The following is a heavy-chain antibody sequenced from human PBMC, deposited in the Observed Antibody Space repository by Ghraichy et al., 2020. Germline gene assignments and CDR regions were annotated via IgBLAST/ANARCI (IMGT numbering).Heavy chain of an antibody. CDR3: ARSPPVRLQFGYYYYYGMDV. D-gene: IGHD5-24*01. CDR1: GGSISSYY. Sequence: SETLSLTCTVSGGSISSYYWSWIRQPPGKGLEWIGYIYYSGSTNYNPSLKSRVTISVDTSKNQFSLKLSSVTAADTAVYYCARSPPVRLQFGYYYYYGMDVWGQGTTVTVSS. CDR2: IYYSGST. J-gene: IGHJ6*02. V-gene: IGHV4-59*01.